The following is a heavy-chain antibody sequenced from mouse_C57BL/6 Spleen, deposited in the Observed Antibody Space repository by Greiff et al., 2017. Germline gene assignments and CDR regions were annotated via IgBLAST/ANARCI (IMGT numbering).Heavy chain of an antibody. CDR3: GGRDCSSGFAY. J-gene: IGHJ3*01. CDR2: INPNNGGT. Sequence: EVQLQQSGPELVKPGASVKMSCKASGYTFTDYNMHWVKQSPGKSLEWIGYINPNNGGTSYNQKFKGKATLTVNKSSSTAYMELRSLTSEDAAVYYCGGRDCSSGFAYWGQGTLVTVSA. D-gene: IGHD1-1*01. V-gene: IGHV1-22*01. CDR1: GYTFTDYN.